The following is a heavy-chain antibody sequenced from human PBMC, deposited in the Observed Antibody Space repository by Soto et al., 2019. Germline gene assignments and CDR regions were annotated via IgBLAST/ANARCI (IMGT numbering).Heavy chain of an antibody. CDR1: GGSVNSGNYY. Sequence: QVQLQQWGAGLLKPSETLSLTCAVFGGSVNSGNYYWSWIRQPPGKGLEGVGEMSHSGGTHFNPPLKSRVTISVDTSKNQFSLKMSSVTAADTALYYCARVERGTATTVVDAFDIWGPGTMVTVSS. CDR3: ARVERGTATTVVDAFDI. D-gene: IGHD1-1*01. J-gene: IGHJ3*02. V-gene: IGHV4-34*01. CDR2: MSHSGGT.